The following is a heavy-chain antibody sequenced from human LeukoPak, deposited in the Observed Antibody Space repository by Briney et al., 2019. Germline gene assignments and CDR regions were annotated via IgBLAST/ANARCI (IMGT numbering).Heavy chain of an antibody. CDR2: MNPNSGNT. Sequence: GASVKVSCKASGYTFTGYYMHWVRQAPGQGLEWMGWMNPNSGNTGYAQKFQGRVTMTRNTSISTAYMELSSLRSEDTAVYYCARGALDGDYVPSDYWGQGTLVTVSS. CDR1: GYTFTGYY. D-gene: IGHD4-17*01. CDR3: ARGALDGDYVPSDY. J-gene: IGHJ4*02. V-gene: IGHV1-8*02.